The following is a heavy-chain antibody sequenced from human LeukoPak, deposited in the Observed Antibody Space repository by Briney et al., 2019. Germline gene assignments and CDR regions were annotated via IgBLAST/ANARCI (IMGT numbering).Heavy chain of an antibody. CDR3: ARDPRDIVIVAAALFYFDN. CDR1: GYTFTNYA. Sequence: ASVKVSCKASGYTFTNYAMNWVRQVPGQGPEWMGIINPSGGSTNYAQKFQGRVTLTRDTSTTTVYMELSSLRSEDTAVYYCARDPRDIVIVAAALFYFDNWGQGTLVTVSS. V-gene: IGHV1-46*01. CDR2: INPSGGST. J-gene: IGHJ4*02. D-gene: IGHD2-2*01.